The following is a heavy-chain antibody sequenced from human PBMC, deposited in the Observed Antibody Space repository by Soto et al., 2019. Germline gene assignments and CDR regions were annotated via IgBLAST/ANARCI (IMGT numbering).Heavy chain of an antibody. D-gene: IGHD6-19*01. CDR3: ATFSGYSAGWYGDY. V-gene: IGHV4-59*01. J-gene: IGHJ4*02. CDR2: IHYSGST. CDR1: GGAINNYY. Sequence: SETLSLTCNVSGGAINNYYWSWIRQSPGKGMEWIGYIHYSGSTNHNPSLNGRVTISLDTSKNQFSLKLSSVTAADTAVYYCATFSGYSAGWYGDYWGQGSLVTVSS.